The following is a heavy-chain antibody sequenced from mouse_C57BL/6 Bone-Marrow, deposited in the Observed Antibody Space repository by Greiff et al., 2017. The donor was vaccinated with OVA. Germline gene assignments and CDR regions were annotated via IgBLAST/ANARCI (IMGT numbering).Heavy chain of an antibody. Sequence: VQLQQSGTVLARPGASVKMSCKTSGYTFTSYWMHWVKQRPGQGLEWIGAIYPGNSDTSYNQKFKGKAKLTAVTSASTAYMELSSLTNEDSAVYYCTRPETAQATAWFAYWGQGTLVTVSA. CDR2: IYPGNSDT. CDR1: GYTFTSYW. V-gene: IGHV1-5*01. D-gene: IGHD3-2*02. J-gene: IGHJ3*01. CDR3: TRPETAQATAWFAY.